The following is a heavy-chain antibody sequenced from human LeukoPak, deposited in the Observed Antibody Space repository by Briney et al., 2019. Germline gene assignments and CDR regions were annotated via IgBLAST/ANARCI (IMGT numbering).Heavy chain of an antibody. V-gene: IGHV4-31*11. CDR2: IYYSGST. Sequence: PSETLSLTCAVYGGSFSGYYWSWIRQHPGKGLEWIGYIYYSGSTYYNPSLKSRVTISVDTSKNQFSLKLGSVTAADTAVYYCARGNCSSTSCYYTGHFDYWGQGTLVTVSS. J-gene: IGHJ4*02. D-gene: IGHD2-2*01. CDR3: ARGNCSSTSCYYTGHFDY. CDR1: GGSFSGYY.